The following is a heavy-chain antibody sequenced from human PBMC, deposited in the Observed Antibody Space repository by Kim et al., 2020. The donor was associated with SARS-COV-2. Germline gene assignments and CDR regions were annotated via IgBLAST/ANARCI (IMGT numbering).Heavy chain of an antibody. CDR1: GFTFSSYS. J-gene: IGHJ3*02. V-gene: IGHV3-48*02. D-gene: IGHD3-10*01. Sequence: GGSLRLSCAASGFTFSSYSMNWVRQAPGKGLEWVSYISSSSSTIYYADSVKGRFTISRDNAKNSLYLQMNSLRDEDTAVYYCARETKLLWFGELPMGDAFDIWGQGTMVTVSS. CDR3: ARETKLLWFGELPMGDAFDI. CDR2: ISSSSSTI.